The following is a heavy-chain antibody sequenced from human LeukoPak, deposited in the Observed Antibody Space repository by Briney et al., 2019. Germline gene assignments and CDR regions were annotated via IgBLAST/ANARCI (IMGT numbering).Heavy chain of an antibody. CDR1: VYTFTVYY. V-gene: IGHV1-2*02. J-gene: IGHJ4*02. CDR2: INPNSGGT. D-gene: IGHD2-21*01. CDR3: ARDHGYSVDY. Sequence: SVNVSCKSSVYTFTVYYMQGVREPPVQGLEWMVWINPNSGGTNYAQKFQGRVTMTRDTSISTAYMELRRLRSDDTAVYYCARDHGYSVDYWGQGTLVTVSS.